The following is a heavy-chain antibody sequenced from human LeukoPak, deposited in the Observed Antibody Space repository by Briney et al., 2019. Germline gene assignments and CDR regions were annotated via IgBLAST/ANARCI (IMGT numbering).Heavy chain of an antibody. CDR2: INHSGST. CDR3: ARGLWGEAIMITFGGVPYYFDY. V-gene: IGHV4-34*01. J-gene: IGHJ4*02. Sequence: SETLSLTCTVSGGSISSYYWSWIRQPPGKGLEWIGEINHSGSTNYNPSLKSRVTISVDTSKNQFSLKLSSVTAADTAVYYCARGLWGEAIMITFGGVPYYFDYWGQGTLVTVSS. D-gene: IGHD3-16*01. CDR1: GGSISSYY.